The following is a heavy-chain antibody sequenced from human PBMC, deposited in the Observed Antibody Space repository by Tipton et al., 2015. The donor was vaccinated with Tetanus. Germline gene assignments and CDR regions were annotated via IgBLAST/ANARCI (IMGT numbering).Heavy chain of an antibody. V-gene: IGHV4-30-2*01. Sequence: LRLSCAVSGVSIRNGGFSWNWIRQPPGKGLEWIGYTYHTGGTYLNPSLKSRVTISVDRSNDRFSLHLSSVTAADTALYFCARAPYNSPGKFYFDSWGQGILVTVSS. D-gene: IGHD1-1*01. CDR2: TYHTGGT. J-gene: IGHJ4*02. CDR1: GVSIRNGGFS. CDR3: ARAPYNSPGKFYFDS.